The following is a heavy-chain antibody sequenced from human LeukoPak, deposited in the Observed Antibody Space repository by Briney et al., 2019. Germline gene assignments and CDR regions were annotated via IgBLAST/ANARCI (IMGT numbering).Heavy chain of an antibody. CDR2: IKQDGSRK. CDR3: AGETPDSSGWD. D-gene: IGHD6-19*01. J-gene: IGHJ4*02. Sequence: GGSLRLSCAAAGFTLSTYWMSWVRQAPGKGLEWVANIKQDGSRKYYVDSVKGRFTISRDNAKNSLYLQMNSLRSEDTAVYYCAGETPDSSGWDWGQGTLVTVSS. CDR1: GFTLSTYW. V-gene: IGHV3-7*01.